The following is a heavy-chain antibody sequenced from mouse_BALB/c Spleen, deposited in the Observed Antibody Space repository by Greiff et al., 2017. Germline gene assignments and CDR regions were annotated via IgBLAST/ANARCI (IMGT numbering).Heavy chain of an antibody. CDR1: GFTFSSYA. Sequence: EVQVVESGGGLVKPGGSLKLSCAASGFTFSSYAMSWVRQTPEKRLEWVASISSGGSTYYPDSVNGRFTISRDNARNILYLQMSSLRSEDTAMYYCARGGFFYAMDYWGQGTSDTGSS. J-gene: IGHJ4*01. CDR2: ISSGGST. V-gene: IGHV5-6-5*01. CDR3: ARGGFFYAMDY.